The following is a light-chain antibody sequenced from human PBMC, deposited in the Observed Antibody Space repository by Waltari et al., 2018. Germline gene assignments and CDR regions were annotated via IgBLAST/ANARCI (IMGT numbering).Light chain of an antibody. CDR2: GNN. Sequence: QSVPTQPPSMSGAPGQRVTISCTGSSSNIGAGYAVHWYQQLPGTAPKLLIYGNNNRPSGVSDRFSGSQSGTSASLAITGLQAEDEADYYCQSYDSNLSVMFGGGTKLTVL. CDR3: QSYDSNLSVM. J-gene: IGLJ3*02. CDR1: SSNIGAGYA. V-gene: IGLV1-40*01.